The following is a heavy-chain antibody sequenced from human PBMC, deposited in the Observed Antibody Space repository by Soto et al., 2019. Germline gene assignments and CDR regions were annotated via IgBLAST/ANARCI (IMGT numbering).Heavy chain of an antibody. Sequence: EVELVESGGGLVLPGGSLRLSCEASGFNLNNYAMHWVRQAPGKGLEWVSGISWTGETIVYADFVKDRFTISRDKSKSSLYLEMNSLRPEDTALYYCAKDEIGVAGNSALDMWGQGTMVTVSS. V-gene: IGHV3-9*01. J-gene: IGHJ3*02. CDR3: AKDEIGVAGNSALDM. D-gene: IGHD3-22*01. CDR1: GFNLNNYA. CDR2: ISWTGETI.